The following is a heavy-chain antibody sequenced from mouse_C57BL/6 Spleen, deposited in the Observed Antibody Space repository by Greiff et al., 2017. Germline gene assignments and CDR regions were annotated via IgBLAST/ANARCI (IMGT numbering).Heavy chain of an antibody. V-gene: IGHV3-6*01. CDR1: GYSITSGYY. D-gene: IGHD2-4*01. CDR3: ARGMITTTWYFDV. J-gene: IGHJ1*03. Sequence: VQLKESGPGLVKPSQSLSLTCSVTGYSITSGYYWNWIRQFPGNKLEWMGYISYDGSNNYNPSLKNRISITRDTSKNQFFLKLNSVTTEDTATYYCARGMITTTWYFDVWGTGTTVTVSS. CDR2: ISYDGSN.